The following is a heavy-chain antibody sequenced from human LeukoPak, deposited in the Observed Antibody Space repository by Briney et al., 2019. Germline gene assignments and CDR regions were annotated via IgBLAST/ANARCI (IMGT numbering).Heavy chain of an antibody. CDR3: ARGNSSGYRPSGIDY. Sequence: PGGSLRLSCAASGFTFSSYSMNWVRQAPGKGLEWVSSISSSSSYIYYADSVKGRFTISRDNAKNSLYLQMNSLRAEDTAVYYCARGNSSGYRPSGIDYWGQGTPVTVSS. CDR1: GFTFSSYS. V-gene: IGHV3-21*01. CDR2: ISSSSSYI. D-gene: IGHD3-22*01. J-gene: IGHJ4*02.